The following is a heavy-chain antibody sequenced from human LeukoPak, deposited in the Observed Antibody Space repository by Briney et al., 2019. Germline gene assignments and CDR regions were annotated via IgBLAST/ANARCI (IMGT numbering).Heavy chain of an antibody. J-gene: IGHJ6*03. Sequence: GESLKISCKGSGYSFTSYWIGWVRQMPGKALEWMGIIYPGDSDPRYSPSFQGKVTTAADKTISTAYLQWSSLKAEDTAMYYCARQGSDGYYNHYYYYMDVWGKGTTVTVSS. D-gene: IGHD4-17*01. CDR1: GYSFTSYW. CDR2: IYPGDSDP. V-gene: IGHV5-51*01. CDR3: ARQGSDGYYNHYYYYMDV.